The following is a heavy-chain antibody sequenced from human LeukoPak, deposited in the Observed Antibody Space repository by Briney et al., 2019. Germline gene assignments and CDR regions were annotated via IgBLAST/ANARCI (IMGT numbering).Heavy chain of an antibody. J-gene: IGHJ4*02. Sequence: PSEILSLTCTVSGYSISSGYYWGWIRQPPGKGLEWIGSIYHSGSTYYNPSLKSRVTISVDTSKNQFSLKLSSVTAADTAVYYCARGNGGYWGQGTLVTVSS. V-gene: IGHV4-38-2*02. CDR2: IYHSGST. CDR1: GYSISSGYY. CDR3: ARGNGGY. D-gene: IGHD3-10*01.